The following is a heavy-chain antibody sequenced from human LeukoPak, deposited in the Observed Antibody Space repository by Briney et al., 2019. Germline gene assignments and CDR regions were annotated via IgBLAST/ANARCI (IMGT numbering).Heavy chain of an antibody. CDR3: TRDLGLAAPQGFDY. V-gene: IGHV3-21*01. CDR1: GFTFRRYS. D-gene: IGHD6-13*01. J-gene: IGHJ4*02. Sequence: GGSLRLSCTASGFTFRRYSFNWVRQAPGKGLEWVSTISSGSDYIYYADSVRGRFTISRDNAENSLYLQMNSLRAEDTAVYYCTRDLGLAAPQGFDYWGRGTLVTVSS. CDR2: ISSGSDYI.